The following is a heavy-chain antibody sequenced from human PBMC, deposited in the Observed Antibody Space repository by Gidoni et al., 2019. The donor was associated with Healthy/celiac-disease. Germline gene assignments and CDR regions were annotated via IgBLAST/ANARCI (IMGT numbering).Heavy chain of an antibody. V-gene: IGHV4-59*01. Sequence: QAQLQASGSGLVKPSETLSLTCTVSGGSNSSYYWSWIRQPPGKRLEWIGYIYYSGSTNYNPSLKSRVTISVDTSKNQFSLKLSSLTAADTAVYYCASGGWDYFDDWGQGTLVTVSS. CDR1: GGSNSSYY. J-gene: IGHJ4*02. CDR3: ASGGWDYFDD. CDR2: IYYSGST.